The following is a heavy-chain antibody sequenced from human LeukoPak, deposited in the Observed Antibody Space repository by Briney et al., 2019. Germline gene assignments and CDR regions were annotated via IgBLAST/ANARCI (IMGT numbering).Heavy chain of an antibody. CDR1: NGSFSNHF. V-gene: IGHV4-59*08. CDR2: ISYSGSA. CDR3: ASGVAVDPDTFDI. J-gene: IGHJ3*02. Sequence: SETLSLTCTVSNGSFSNHFWSWIRQPPGKGLEWIGYISYSGSAHYDPSLKSRVTIPVDTSKNQFSLKLSSVTAADTAVYYCASGVAVDPDTFDIWGLGTLVTVSS. D-gene: IGHD6-19*01.